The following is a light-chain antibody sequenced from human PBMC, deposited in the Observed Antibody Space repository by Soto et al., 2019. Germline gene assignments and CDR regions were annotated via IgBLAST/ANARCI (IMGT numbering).Light chain of an antibody. CDR3: YSLDHSGNIMV. CDR1: ALPKKF. V-gene: IGLV3-10*01. CDR2: DDS. Sequence: SSELTQPPSVSVSPGQTARITCSGDALPKKFASWYQQKSGQAPLLVIYDDSRRPSGIPERFSGSSSGTVATLTVTEAQVEDEADYYCYSLDHSGNIMVFGGGTQLTVL. J-gene: IGLJ2*01.